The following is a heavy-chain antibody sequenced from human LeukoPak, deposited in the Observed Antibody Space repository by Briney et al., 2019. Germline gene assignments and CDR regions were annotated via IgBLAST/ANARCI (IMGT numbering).Heavy chain of an antibody. J-gene: IGHJ4*02. D-gene: IGHD2-15*01. CDR1: GFTFSDYY. CDR3: ARGMVVAAPIDY. V-gene: IGHV4-34*01. CDR2: INHSGST. Sequence: GSLRLSCAASGFTFSDYYMSWIRQPPGKGLEWIGEINHSGSTNYNPSLKSRVTISVDTSKNQFSLKLSFVTAADTAVYYCARGMVVAAPIDYWGQGTLVTVSS.